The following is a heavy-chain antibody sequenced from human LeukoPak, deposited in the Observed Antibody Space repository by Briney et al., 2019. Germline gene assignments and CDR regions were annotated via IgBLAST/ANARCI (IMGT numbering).Heavy chain of an antibody. CDR1: GGSISSYY. CDR3: ARENFWIGYSNWFDP. V-gene: IGHV4-59*01. Sequence: SETLSLTCTVSGGSISSYYWSWIRQPPGKGLEWIGYIYYSGSNNYNPSLKSRVTISVDTTKNQFSLKLSSVTAADTAVYYCARENFWIGYSNWFDPWGQGTLVTVSS. CDR2: IYYSGSN. D-gene: IGHD3-3*01. J-gene: IGHJ5*02.